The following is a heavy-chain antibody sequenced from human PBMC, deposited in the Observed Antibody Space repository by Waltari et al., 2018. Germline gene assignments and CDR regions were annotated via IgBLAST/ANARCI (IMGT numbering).Heavy chain of an antibody. V-gene: IGHV4-39*01. CDR2: IYYSGST. CDR1: GCSISSSSYY. Sequence: QLQLQESGPGLVKPSETLYLTCPVSGCSISSSSYYWGWIRQPPGKGLEWIGSIYYSGSTYYNPSLKSRVTISVDTSKNQFSLKLSSVTAADTAVYYCARHPAMTIMLWYFDLWGRGTLVTVSS. J-gene: IGHJ2*01. CDR3: ARHPAMTIMLWYFDL. D-gene: IGHD2-8*01.